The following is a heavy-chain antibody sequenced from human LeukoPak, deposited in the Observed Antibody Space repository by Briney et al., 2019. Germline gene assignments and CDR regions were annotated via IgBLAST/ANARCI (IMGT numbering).Heavy chain of an antibody. D-gene: IGHD3-10*01. Sequence: ASVRLSCTASGYTFTSYDINWVRQAPGQGLEWMGWMNPNSGNKDYAEKFQGRVTMTRNTSISTAYMELSSLRSEDTAVYYCARGEYYYGSVSYYNLYYYYYYGMDVWGQGTTVTVSS. V-gene: IGHV1-8*01. CDR3: ARGEYYYGSVSYYNLYYYYYYGMDV. CDR1: GYTFTSYD. J-gene: IGHJ6*02. CDR2: MNPNSGNK.